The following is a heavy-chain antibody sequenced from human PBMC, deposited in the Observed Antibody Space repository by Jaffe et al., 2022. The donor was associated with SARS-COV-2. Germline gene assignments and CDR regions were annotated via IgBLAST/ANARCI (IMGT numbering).Heavy chain of an antibody. CDR2: ISRSSVI. CDR1: GFTFSSYS. D-gene: IGHD2-2*01. J-gene: IGHJ4*02. Sequence: VQLVESGGGLVRPGGSLRLSCAASGFTFSSYSMNWVRQAPGKGLEWVSYISRSSVIHYSDSVKGRFTVSRDNAKNSLYLQMNSLRDEDTAVYYCARDYYANFDCWGKGTLVTVSS. CDR3: ARDYYANFDC. V-gene: IGHV3-48*02.